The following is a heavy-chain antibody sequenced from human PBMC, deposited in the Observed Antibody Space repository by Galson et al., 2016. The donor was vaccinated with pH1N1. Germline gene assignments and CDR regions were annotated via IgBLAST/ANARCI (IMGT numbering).Heavy chain of an antibody. J-gene: IGHJ4*02. CDR3: AAPHSPRYDFDS. D-gene: IGHD3-16*01. CDR2: IYPRDGGA. CDR1: GYTFSKYY. Sequence: SVKVSCKASGYTFSKYYMHWVRQAPGQGLEWVGIIYPRDGGAVYAQRLQGRVTLTRDTSTSTVYMELTSLRPDDTAVYYCAAPHSPRYDFDSWGQGTLVTVSS. V-gene: IGHV1-46*03.